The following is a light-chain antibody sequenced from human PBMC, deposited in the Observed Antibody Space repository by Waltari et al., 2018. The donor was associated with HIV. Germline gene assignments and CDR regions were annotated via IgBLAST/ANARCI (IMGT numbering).Light chain of an antibody. V-gene: IGLV1-44*01. Sequence: QSVLTQPLPASGSPGQRITLSCTVSRSNLAINPLEWYPHFPGPAPKPLIESNNQGPSGVPDRISGSKSGTSASLAIGWLQSDDEADYYCASWEDSLHGPVFGGGTKLTVL. CDR3: ASWEDSLHGPV. CDR2: SNN. J-gene: IGLJ2*01. CDR1: RSNLAINP.